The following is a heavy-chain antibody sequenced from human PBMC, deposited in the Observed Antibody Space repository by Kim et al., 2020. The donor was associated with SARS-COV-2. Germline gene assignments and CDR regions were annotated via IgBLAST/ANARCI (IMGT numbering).Heavy chain of an antibody. CDR2: ISSTSTYK. CDR1: GFTFSTYS. D-gene: IGHD2-15*01. V-gene: IGHV3-21*01. Sequence: GGSLRLSCAASGFTFSTYSMNWVRQAPGKGLEWVSSISSTSTYKYYADSVKGRFTISRDNAKNSLYLQMNNLRAEDTAVYYCARSHCSGGSCYPYYYYGMDVWGQGTTVTVSS. J-gene: IGHJ6*02. CDR3: ARSHCSGGSCYPYYYYGMDV.